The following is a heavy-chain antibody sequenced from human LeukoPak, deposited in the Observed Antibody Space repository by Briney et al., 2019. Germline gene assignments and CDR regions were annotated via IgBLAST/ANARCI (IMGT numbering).Heavy chain of an antibody. D-gene: IGHD3-22*01. J-gene: IGHJ6*04. Sequence: ASVKVSCKASGYTFTNSYIHWVRQAPGQVLEWMGLINPDGGNTNYAQNFQGRVTMTRDMSTSTVYMELSRLRFDDTAVYYCARESQEGYYYDNSGMDVWGKGTTVTVSS. CDR2: INPDGGNT. CDR1: GYTFTNSY. V-gene: IGHV1-46*01. CDR3: ARESQEGYYYDNSGMDV.